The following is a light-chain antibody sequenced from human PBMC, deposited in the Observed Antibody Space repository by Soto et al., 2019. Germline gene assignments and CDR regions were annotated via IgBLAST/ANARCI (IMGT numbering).Light chain of an antibody. CDR2: EVS. V-gene: IGLV2-8*01. CDR1: SSDVGDYNY. Sequence: QSALTQPPSASGSPGQSVTISCTGTSSDVGDYNYVSWYQHHPGKAPKLMIYEVSKRPSGVPDRFPGSKSGNTASLTVSGVQADDEADYYCSSYAGSNKFVVFGGGTKLTVL. J-gene: IGLJ2*01. CDR3: SSYAGSNKFVV.